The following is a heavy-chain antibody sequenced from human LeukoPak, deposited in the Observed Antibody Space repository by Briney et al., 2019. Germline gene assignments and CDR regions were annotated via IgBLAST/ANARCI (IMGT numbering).Heavy chain of an antibody. D-gene: IGHD3-22*01. Sequence: ASVKVSCKASGYTFTSYGISWVRQAPGQGREWRGWISAYNGKTNYEQKLQGRVTMTTEKSTSTDYMELRSLRSDDTAVYYCVVVGSAYHHLTDYWGQGTLVTVSS. CDR3: VVVGSAYHHLTDY. J-gene: IGHJ4*02. V-gene: IGHV1-18*01. CDR2: ISAYNGKT. CDR1: GYTFTSYG.